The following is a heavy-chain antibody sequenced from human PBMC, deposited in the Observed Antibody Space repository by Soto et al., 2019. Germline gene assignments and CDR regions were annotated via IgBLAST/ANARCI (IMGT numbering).Heavy chain of an antibody. CDR1: GFSFSSCA. CDR2: ISYDGTNK. V-gene: IGHV3-30*18. J-gene: IGHJ4*02. CDR3: AKAVTTVTPLGYDS. Sequence: GGSLRLSCAASGFSFSSCAMHWVRQAPGKGLEWVAVISYDGTNKYYADSVKGRSIISRDNSKSTLYLQMNSLRTEDTAVYYCAKAVTTVTPLGYDSWGQGILVTVSS. D-gene: IGHD4-17*01.